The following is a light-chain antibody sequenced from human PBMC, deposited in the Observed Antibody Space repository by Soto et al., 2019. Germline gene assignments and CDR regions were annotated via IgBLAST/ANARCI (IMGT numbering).Light chain of an antibody. CDR3: SSYTSSSTRV. J-gene: IGLJ1*01. CDR2: DVS. Sequence: QSALTQPASVSGSPGQSITISCTGTSSDVGDYNYVSWYQQHPVKAPKLMIFDVSNRPSGVSNRFSGSKSGNTASLTISGLQAEDEADYYCSSYTSSSTRVFGTGTKVTVL. V-gene: IGLV2-14*01. CDR1: SSDVGDYNY.